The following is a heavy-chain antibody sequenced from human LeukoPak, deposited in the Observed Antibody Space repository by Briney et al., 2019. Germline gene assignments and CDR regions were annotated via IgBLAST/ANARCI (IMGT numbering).Heavy chain of an antibody. CDR2: ISWNSGSI. J-gene: IGHJ3*02. Sequence: GRSLRLSCAASGFTFDDYAMHWVRQAPGKGLEWVSDISWNSGSIDYADSVKGRFTISRDNAKNSLYLQMSSLRAEDTALYYCAKDSSSWYFLAFDIWGQGKMGTVSS. D-gene: IGHD6-13*01. CDR1: GFTFDDYA. CDR3: AKDSSSWYFLAFDI. V-gene: IGHV3-9*01.